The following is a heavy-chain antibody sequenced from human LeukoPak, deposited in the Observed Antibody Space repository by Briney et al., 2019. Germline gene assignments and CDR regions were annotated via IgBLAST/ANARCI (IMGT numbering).Heavy chain of an antibody. CDR2: IWYDGSNE. CDR1: GFSFGTYS. V-gene: IGHV3-33*01. Sequence: GGSLRLSCVVSGFSFGTYSMHWARQVPGKGLEWVAVIWYDGSNEDYADSVKGRFTISRDNSKNTLYLQMNSLRVEDTAVYYCARAGAAAGYGANWFDPWGQGTLVTVSS. D-gene: IGHD6-13*01. J-gene: IGHJ5*02. CDR3: ARAGAAAGYGANWFDP.